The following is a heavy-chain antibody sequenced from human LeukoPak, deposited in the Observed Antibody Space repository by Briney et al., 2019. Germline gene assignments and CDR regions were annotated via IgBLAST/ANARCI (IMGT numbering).Heavy chain of an antibody. CDR2: ISSSGSTI. CDR1: GFTFSDYC. J-gene: IGHJ3*02. CDR3: ARAYYDSSGYYYDPIGAFDI. D-gene: IGHD3-22*01. V-gene: IGHV3-11*01. Sequence: GGSLRLSCAASGFTFSDYCMSWIRQAPGKGLEWVSYISSSGSTIYYADSVKGRFTISRDNAKNSLYLQMNSLRAEDTAVYYCARAYYDSSGYYYDPIGAFDIWGQGTMVTVSS.